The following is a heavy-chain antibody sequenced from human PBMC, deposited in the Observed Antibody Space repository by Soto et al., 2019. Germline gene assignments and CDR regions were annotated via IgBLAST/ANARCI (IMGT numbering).Heavy chain of an antibody. Sequence: GSGPTLVNPTQTLTLTCTFSGFSLSTSGMCVSWIRQPPGKALEWLALIDWDDDKYYRTSLKTRLTISKDTSKKQVVLTITKMEPVDTATYYCARTPGSGSYYYYYYGMDVWGQGTTVTVSS. CDR3: ARTPGSGSYYYYYYGMDV. CDR2: IDWDDDK. CDR1: GFSLSTSGMC. V-gene: IGHV2-70*01. J-gene: IGHJ6*02. D-gene: IGHD3-10*01.